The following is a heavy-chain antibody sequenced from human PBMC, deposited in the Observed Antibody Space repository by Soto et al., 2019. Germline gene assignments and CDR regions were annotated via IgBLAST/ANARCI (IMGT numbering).Heavy chain of an antibody. V-gene: IGHV6-1*01. CDR3: VRQPLATLALYCMDV. D-gene: IGHD6-6*01. J-gene: IGHJ6*02. Sequence: SPTLSLPCAISGDSVSANSAALNWIRQSPSRGLEWLGRTYYRSKWNYDYAESVKSRMTITPDTSNNQFSLQLNSVTPEDTAVYYCVRQPLATLALYCMDVWGQGTTVTVSS. CDR1: GDSVSANSAA. CDR2: TYYRSKWNY.